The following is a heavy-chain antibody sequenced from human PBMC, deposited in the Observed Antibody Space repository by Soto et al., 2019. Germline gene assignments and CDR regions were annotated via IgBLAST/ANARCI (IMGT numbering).Heavy chain of an antibody. J-gene: IGHJ6*02. CDR2: ISYDGSNK. CDR3: AKDVITMVRGVIYYYYGMDV. V-gene: IGHV3-30*18. CDR1: GFTFSSYG. Sequence: GGFLRLSCAASGFTFSSYGMHWVRQAPGKGLEWVAVISYDGSNKYYADSVKGRFTISRDSSKNTLYLQMNSLRAEDTAVYYCAKDVITMVRGVIYYYYGMDVWGQGTTVTVSS. D-gene: IGHD3-10*01.